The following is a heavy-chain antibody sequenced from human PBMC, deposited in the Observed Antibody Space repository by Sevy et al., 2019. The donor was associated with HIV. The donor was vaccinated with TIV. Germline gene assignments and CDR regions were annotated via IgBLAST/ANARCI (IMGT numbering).Heavy chain of an antibody. CDR1: GFTFSSYA. Sequence: GGSLRLSCAASGFTFSSYAMSWVRQAPGKGLEWVSAISGSGGSTYYADSVKGRFTISRDNSKNTLYLQMNSLRAEGTAVYYGAKGLVQGTGFPYYYYGMDVWGQGTTVTVSS. CDR3: AKGLVQGTGFPYYYYGMDV. V-gene: IGHV3-23*01. J-gene: IGHJ6*02. D-gene: IGHD3-10*01. CDR2: ISGSGGST.